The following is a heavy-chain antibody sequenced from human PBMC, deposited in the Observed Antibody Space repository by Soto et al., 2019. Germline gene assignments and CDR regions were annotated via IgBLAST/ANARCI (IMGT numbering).Heavy chain of an antibody. Sequence: QVQLVQSGPEVKKPGSSVRVSCTASGGTFSSYTINWVRQVPGQGPEWMGRSIPMLDLSNYAQKFQGRVMMIADKSTNTVYMELTSLRSEDTAIYYCATNYGSGSAHFDYWGQGTLVTVSS. CDR3: ATNYGSGSAHFDY. D-gene: IGHD3-10*01. CDR1: GGTFSSYT. J-gene: IGHJ4*02. V-gene: IGHV1-69*02. CDR2: SIPMLDLS.